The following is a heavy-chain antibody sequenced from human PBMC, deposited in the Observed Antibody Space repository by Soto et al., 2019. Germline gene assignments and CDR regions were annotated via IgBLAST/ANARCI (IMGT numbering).Heavy chain of an antibody. D-gene: IGHD4-17*01. CDR3: ARDRDDYGVALDY. J-gene: IGHJ4*02. CDR2: ISYDGSNK. V-gene: IGHV3-30-3*01. Sequence: QVQLVESGGGVVQPGRSLRLSCAASGFTFSSYAMHCVRQAPGKGLEWVAVISYDGSNKYYADSVKGRFTISRDNSKNTLYLQMNSLRAEDTAVYYCARDRDDYGVALDYWGQGTLVTVSS. CDR1: GFTFSSYA.